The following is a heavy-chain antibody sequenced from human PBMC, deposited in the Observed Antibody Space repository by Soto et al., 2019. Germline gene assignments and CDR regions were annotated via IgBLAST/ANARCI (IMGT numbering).Heavy chain of an antibody. J-gene: IGHJ6*02. Sequence: ASVKVSCKVSGYTLTELSMDWVRQAPGKGLEWMGGFDPEDGETIYAQKFQGRGTMTEDTSTDTAYMDLSRLRSEDTAVYYCATGLYDSSGSLVRDGWGQETTFTAAS. V-gene: IGHV1-24*01. CDR2: FDPEDGET. D-gene: IGHD3-22*01. CDR3: ATGLYDSSGSLVRDG. CDR1: GYTLTELS.